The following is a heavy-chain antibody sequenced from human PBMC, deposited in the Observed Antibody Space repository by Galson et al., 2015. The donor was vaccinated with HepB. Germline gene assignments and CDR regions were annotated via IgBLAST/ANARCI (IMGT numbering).Heavy chain of an antibody. CDR3: AGHTRDASAFFDY. J-gene: IGHJ4*02. CDR2: FYYRESP. CDR1: GCSIRSSCYY. Sequence: SETLSLTCTVSGCSIRSSCYYWGWIRQPPWRGLEWIGTFYYRESPYYNPSLNRRAPMTEDSSQNHFYLLQTYVTAADAAVYYCAGHTRDASAFFDYWGQGTLVAVSS. V-gene: IGHV4-39*01. D-gene: IGHD3-10*01.